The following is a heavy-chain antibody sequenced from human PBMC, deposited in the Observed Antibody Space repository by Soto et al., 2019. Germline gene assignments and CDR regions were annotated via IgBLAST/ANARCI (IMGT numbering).Heavy chain of an antibody. Sequence: TGGSLRPSCGISGFTFTKYAMIWVRQAPGKGLECVSTIGVSDTDTYYADSVKGRFTISRDNPRSTLFLDMNSLRGEDTAIYYCAKTWFGEDNYGMDVWGQGTTVTVSS. J-gene: IGHJ6*02. CDR3: AKTWFGEDNYGMDV. CDR2: IGVSDTDT. D-gene: IGHD3-10*01. V-gene: IGHV3-23*05. CDR1: GFTFTKYA.